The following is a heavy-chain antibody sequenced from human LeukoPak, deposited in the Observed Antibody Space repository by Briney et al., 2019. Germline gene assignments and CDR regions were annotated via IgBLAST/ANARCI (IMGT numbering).Heavy chain of an antibody. CDR1: GFTFSSYA. D-gene: IGHD2-2*01. CDR3: AKDHCSSTSCYAGTYFDY. CDR2: ISGSGGST. Sequence: GGSLRLSCAASGFTFSSYAMSWVRQAPGKGLEWVSAISGSGGSTYYADSVKGRFTISRDNSKNTLYLQMNSLRAEDTAVYYCAKDHCSSTSCYAGTYFDYWGQGTLVTVSS. V-gene: IGHV3-23*01. J-gene: IGHJ4*02.